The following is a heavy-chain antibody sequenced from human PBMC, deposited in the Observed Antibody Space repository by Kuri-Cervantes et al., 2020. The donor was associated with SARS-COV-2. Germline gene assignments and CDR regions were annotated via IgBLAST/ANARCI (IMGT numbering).Heavy chain of an antibody. CDR3: ARGSEAGYYYFDY. Sequence: GESLKISCAASGFTFSSYSMNWVRQVPGKGLEWVSYISSSSSTIYYADSVKGRFTISRDNAKNSLYLQMNSLRDEDTAVYYCARGSEAGYYYFDYWGQGTLVTVSS. CDR1: GFTFSSYS. D-gene: IGHD6-19*01. J-gene: IGHJ4*02. CDR2: ISSSSSTI. V-gene: IGHV3-48*02.